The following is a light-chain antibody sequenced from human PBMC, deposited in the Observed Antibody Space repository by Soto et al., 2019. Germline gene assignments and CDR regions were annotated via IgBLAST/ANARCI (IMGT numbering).Light chain of an antibody. Sequence: DIQMTQSPSSLSASMGDRVSITCRASQSIGTDLNWYQQKPGKAPKLLIYGASTLQGGVPSRFSGSVSGTEFTLTISSLQPGDPATYFCQQTYSTPWTFGQGTKVDI. V-gene: IGKV1-39*01. CDR2: GAS. J-gene: IGKJ1*01. CDR3: QQTYSTPWT. CDR1: QSIGTD.